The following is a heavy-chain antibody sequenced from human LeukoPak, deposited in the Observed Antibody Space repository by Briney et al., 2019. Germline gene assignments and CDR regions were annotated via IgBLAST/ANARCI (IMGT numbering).Heavy chain of an antibody. CDR2: IYYSGST. D-gene: IGHD2-2*01. Sequence: SETLSLTCTVSGGSSSNDYWSWIRQPPGKGLEWIGYIYYSGSTNYNPSLKGRVTISVDTSKNQFSLKLSSVTAADTAVYYCASPGSVGWFDPWGQGTLVTVSS. J-gene: IGHJ5*02. CDR3: ASPGSVGWFDP. CDR1: GGSSSNDY. V-gene: IGHV4-59*12.